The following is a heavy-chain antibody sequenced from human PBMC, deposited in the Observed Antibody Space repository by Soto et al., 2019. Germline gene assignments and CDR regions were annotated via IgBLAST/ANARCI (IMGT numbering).Heavy chain of an antibody. J-gene: IGHJ2*01. CDR3: ARDPDLRLNWYFDL. Sequence: EVQLVESGGGLVKPGGSLRLSCAASGFTFSSYSINWVRQARGKGLEWVSSISSSSSYIYYADSVKGRFTISRDNAKNSLYLQMNSLRAEDTAVYYCARDPDLRLNWYFDLWGRGTLVTVSS. CDR2: ISSSSSYI. V-gene: IGHV3-21*01. CDR1: GFTFSSYS. D-gene: IGHD4-17*01.